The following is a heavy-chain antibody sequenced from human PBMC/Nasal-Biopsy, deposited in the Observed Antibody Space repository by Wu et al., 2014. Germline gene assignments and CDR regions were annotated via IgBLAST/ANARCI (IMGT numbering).Heavy chain of an antibody. CDR1: GYTFSSSG. CDR2: ISGYNGDT. CDR3: ARVGRWLVQSGWFDP. V-gene: IGHV1-18*01. D-gene: IGHD6-19*01. Sequence: KVSCKASGYTFSSSGISWVRQAPGQGLEWMGWISGYNGDTNYAQNLQGRVTMTTDTSTSTAYMELRSLRSDDTAVYYCARVGRWLVQSGWFDPWGREPWSPSPQ. J-gene: IGHJ5*02.